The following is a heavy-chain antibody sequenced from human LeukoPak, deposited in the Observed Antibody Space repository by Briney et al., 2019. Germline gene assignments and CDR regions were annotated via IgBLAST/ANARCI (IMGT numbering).Heavy chain of an antibody. CDR2: IYPGDSDT. V-gene: IGHV5-51*01. J-gene: IGHJ4*02. CDR3: ARLYYYDSSGYCPVLDY. Sequence: GESLKISCKGSGYSITSYWIGWVRQMPGKGLEWMGIIYPGDSDTRYSPSFQGQVTISADKSISTAYLQWSSLKASDTAMYYCARLYYYDSSGYCPVLDYWGQGTLVTVSS. CDR1: GYSITSYW. D-gene: IGHD3-22*01.